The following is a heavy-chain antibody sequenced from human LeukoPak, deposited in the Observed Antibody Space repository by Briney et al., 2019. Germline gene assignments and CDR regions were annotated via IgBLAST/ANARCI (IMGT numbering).Heavy chain of an antibody. Sequence: PGGSLRLSCTVSGFTVSSNSMSWVRQAPGKGLEWVSFIYSDNTHYSDSVKGRFTISRDNSKNTLYLQMNSLRAEDTAVYYCAKDSYSSGYQDYFDYWGQGTLVTVSS. D-gene: IGHD3-22*01. CDR2: IYSDNT. CDR1: GFTVSSNS. J-gene: IGHJ4*02. CDR3: AKDSYSSGYQDYFDY. V-gene: IGHV3-53*01.